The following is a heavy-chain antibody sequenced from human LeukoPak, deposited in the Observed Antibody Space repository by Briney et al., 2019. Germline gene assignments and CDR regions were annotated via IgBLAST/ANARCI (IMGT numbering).Heavy chain of an antibody. D-gene: IGHD6-19*01. V-gene: IGHV4-59*01. CDR3: ARVMGSGWTGFDY. Sequence: PSETLSLTCTVSGGSISSYYWTWIRLPPGKGLEWIGYTYDSGYTNYNPSLKSRVTISVDMSKNQFSLKLSTVTAADTAVYYCARVMGSGWTGFDYWGQGTLVTVSS. J-gene: IGHJ4*02. CDR1: GGSISSYY. CDR2: TYDSGYT.